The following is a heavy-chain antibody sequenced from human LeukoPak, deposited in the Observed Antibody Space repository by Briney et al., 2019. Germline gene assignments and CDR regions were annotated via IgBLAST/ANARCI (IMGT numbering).Heavy chain of an antibody. CDR1: GFSLSTPEMC. V-gene: IGHV2-70*17. CDR2: IDWDDDK. CDR3: VRMTPDSPSFDY. J-gene: IGHJ4*02. Sequence: SGPALVKPTQTLTLTCTFSGFSLSTPEMCVTWIRQPPGKALEWLARIDWDDDKFYSPSLRTRLTISKDTPKNPVVLRMTNMDPVDTGTYYCVRMTPDSPSFDYWGQGALITVSS. D-gene: IGHD2-15*01.